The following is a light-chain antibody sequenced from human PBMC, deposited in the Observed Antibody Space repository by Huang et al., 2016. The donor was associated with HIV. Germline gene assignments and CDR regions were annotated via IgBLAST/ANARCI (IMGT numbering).Light chain of an antibody. Sequence: EILMTQSPAALSVSLGERATLSCRASQTVSSNVAWYQQKPVQPPRLLVYDASTRATGVPARFSGSGSGTEFTLTISSLQSEDFASYYCQQYNDWPRTFGQGTKVEIK. CDR2: DAS. V-gene: IGKV3-15*01. J-gene: IGKJ1*01. CDR3: QQYNDWPRT. CDR1: QTVSSN.